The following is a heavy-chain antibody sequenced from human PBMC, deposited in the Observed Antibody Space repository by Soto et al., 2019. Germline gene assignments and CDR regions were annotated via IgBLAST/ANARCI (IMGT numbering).Heavy chain of an antibody. CDR1: GFTFSSYA. D-gene: IGHD3-10*01. Sequence: QVQLVESGGGVVQPGRSLRLSCAASGFTFSSYAMHWVRQAPGKGLEWVAVISYDGSNKYYADSVKGRFTISRDNSKNTLYLQRNSLRAEDTAVYYCARPPRRAGVWFDPWGQGTLVTVSS. J-gene: IGHJ5*02. CDR2: ISYDGSNK. CDR3: ARPPRRAGVWFDP. V-gene: IGHV3-30-3*01.